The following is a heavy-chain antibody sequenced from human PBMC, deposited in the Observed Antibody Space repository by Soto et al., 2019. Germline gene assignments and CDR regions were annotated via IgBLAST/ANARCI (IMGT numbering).Heavy chain of an antibody. J-gene: IGHJ4*02. V-gene: IGHV3-33*01. D-gene: IGHD6-19*01. CDR3: PRATRIAVADEGAFDY. CDR2: IWHDGSSV. CDR1: PLTLSYDG. Sequence: PGGSLRLSCVASPLTLSYDGMHWVRQAPGKGLEWVAVIWHDGSSVYYADSVNGRFIISRDNSKNTVYLQMNSLRDEDTAVYFCPRATRIAVADEGAFDYWGQGTLVTVSS.